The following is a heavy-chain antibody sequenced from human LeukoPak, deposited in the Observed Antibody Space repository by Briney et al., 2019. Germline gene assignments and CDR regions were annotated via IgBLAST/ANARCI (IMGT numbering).Heavy chain of an antibody. CDR1: GFTFSSYS. V-gene: IGHV3-49*04. CDR3: TINYYNGSLYEDY. J-gene: IGHJ4*02. Sequence: PGGSLRLSCAASGFTFSSYSMNWVRQAPGKRLEWVGFIRDKVSGGTTEYVASVRGRFTISRDDSRSIAYLQMTRLKTEDTAVYYCTINYYNGSLYEDYWGKGTLVTVSS. D-gene: IGHD3-22*01. CDR2: IRDKVSGGTT.